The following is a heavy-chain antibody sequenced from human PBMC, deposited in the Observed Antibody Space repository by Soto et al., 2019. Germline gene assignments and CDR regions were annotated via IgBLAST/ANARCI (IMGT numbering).Heavy chain of an antibody. Sequence: PRTLSLTCFVSYKSISKDIWWHWVRQPPGQGLEWIGEVYHTTGALYNPALRSRVTVSADLFNSKIFLEVHSLGAADTAGYYCARAGSWNLDSWGQRTPVTRLL. J-gene: IGHJ4*02. CDR2: VYHTTGA. CDR3: ARAGSWNLDS. D-gene: IGHD1-1*01. V-gene: IGHV4-4*03. CDR1: YKSISKDIW.